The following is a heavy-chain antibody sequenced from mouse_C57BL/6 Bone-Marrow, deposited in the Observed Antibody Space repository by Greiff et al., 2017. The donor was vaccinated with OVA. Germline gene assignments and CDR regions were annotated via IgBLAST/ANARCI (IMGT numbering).Heavy chain of an antibody. CDR1: GYTFTDYY. CDR3: ARRYYGSSYVRGNFDD. Sequence: VQLQQSGPVLVKPGASVKMSCKASGYTFTDYYMNWVKQSHGKSLEWIGVINPYNGGTSYNQKFKGKATLTVDKSSSTAYMELNSLTSEDSAVYYCARRYYGSSYVRGNFDDWGQGTTLTVSS. D-gene: IGHD1-1*01. CDR2: INPYNGGT. V-gene: IGHV1-19*01. J-gene: IGHJ2*01.